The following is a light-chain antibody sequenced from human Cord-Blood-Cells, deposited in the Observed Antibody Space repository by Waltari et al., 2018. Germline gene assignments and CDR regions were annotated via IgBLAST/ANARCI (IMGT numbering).Light chain of an antibody. J-gene: IGLJ3*02. CDR1: SSDVGGYNY. CDR3: SSYTSSSTRV. CDR2: DVS. Sequence: QSALTQPASVSGSPGQSITISCTGTSSDVGGYNYVSWYQQHPGKAPNLMIYDVSNRPAVVSNRVSGSKSGNTASLTISVLQAEDEADYYCSSYTSSSTRVFGGGTKLTVL. V-gene: IGLV2-14*01.